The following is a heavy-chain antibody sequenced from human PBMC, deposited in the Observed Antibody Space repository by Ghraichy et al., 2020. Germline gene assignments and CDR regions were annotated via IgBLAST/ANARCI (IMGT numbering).Heavy chain of an antibody. CDR1: GYTFTNYG. CDR3: ARIRLLEKYYYCYYGMDV. J-gene: IGHJ6*02. Sequence: GESLNISYKASGYTFTNYGISWVRQAPGQGLEWMGWISAYNGNTNYAKTLQGRVTMTTDTSTSTAYMELRSLRSDDTAVYYCARIRLLEKYYYCYYGMDVWGQGTTVTVSS. D-gene: IGHD6-6*01. CDR2: ISAYNGNT. V-gene: IGHV1-18*04.